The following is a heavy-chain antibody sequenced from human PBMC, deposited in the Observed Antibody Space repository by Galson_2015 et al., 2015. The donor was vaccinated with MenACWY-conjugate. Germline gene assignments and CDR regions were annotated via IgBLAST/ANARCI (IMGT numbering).Heavy chain of an antibody. Sequence: SVKVSCKVSGYTLTELSMHWVRQAPGKGLEWMGGFDPEDGETIYAQKFQGRVTMTEDTSTDTAYMELSSLRSEDTAVYYCATTPTPYSSSFLYYFDYWGQGTLVTVSS. CDR2: FDPEDGET. CDR3: ATTPTPYSSSFLYYFDY. CDR1: GYTLTELS. V-gene: IGHV1-24*01. D-gene: IGHD6-13*01. J-gene: IGHJ4*02.